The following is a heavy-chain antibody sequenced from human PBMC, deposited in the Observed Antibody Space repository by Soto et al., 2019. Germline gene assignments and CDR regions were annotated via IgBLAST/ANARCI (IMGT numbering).Heavy chain of an antibody. J-gene: IGHJ6*02. D-gene: IGHD2-15*01. V-gene: IGHV1-18*01. CDR2: ISAYNGNT. Sequence: QVQRVQSGAEVKKPGASVKVSCKASGYTFTSYGISWVRQAPGQGLEWMGWISAYNGNTNYAQKLQGRVTMTTDTSTRTAYMELRSLRSDDTAVYYCARDGDGYCSGGSCPLYYYYGMDVWGQGTTVTVSS. CDR1: GYTFTSYG. CDR3: ARDGDGYCSGGSCPLYYYYGMDV.